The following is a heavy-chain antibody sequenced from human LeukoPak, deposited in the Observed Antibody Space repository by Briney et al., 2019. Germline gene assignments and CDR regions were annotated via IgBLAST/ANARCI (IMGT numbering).Heavy chain of an antibody. CDR2: IYYSGST. CDR3: ARDFVYAPGGFDP. CDR1: GGSISSSSYY. Sequence: SGTLSLTCTVSGGSISSSSYYWGWIRQPPGKGLEWIGSIYYSGSTYYNPSLKSRVTISVDTSKNQFSLKLSSVTAADTAVYYCARDFVYAPGGFDPWGQGTLVTVSS. J-gene: IGHJ5*02. D-gene: IGHD2-8*01. V-gene: IGHV4-39*02.